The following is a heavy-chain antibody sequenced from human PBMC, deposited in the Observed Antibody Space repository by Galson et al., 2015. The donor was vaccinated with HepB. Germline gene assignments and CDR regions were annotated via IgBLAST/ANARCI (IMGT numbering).Heavy chain of an antibody. CDR1: GFTFSSYA. J-gene: IGHJ4*02. V-gene: IGHV3-23*01. D-gene: IGHD3-22*01. CDR2: ISGSGGST. Sequence: SLRLSCAASGFTFSSYAMSWVRQAPGKGLEWVSAISGSGGSTYYADSVKGRFTISRDNSKNTLYLQMNSLRAEDTAVYYCAASGVYYYDTRGDYWGQGTLVTVSS. CDR3: AASGVYYYDTRGDY.